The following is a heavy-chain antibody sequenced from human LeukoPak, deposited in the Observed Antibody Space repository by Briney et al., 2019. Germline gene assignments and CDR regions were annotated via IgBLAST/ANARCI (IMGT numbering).Heavy chain of an antibody. Sequence: GGSLRLSCAASGFTFSSYAMHWVRQAPGKGLEWVSLIYNDGRTYYADSVKGRCTISRDNLKNMLYLQMNSLKVEDTALYYCARGLFLSGYLDAFDIWGQGTVVTVSS. CDR1: GFTFSSYA. D-gene: IGHD3-22*01. CDR2: IYNDGRT. V-gene: IGHV3-53*01. J-gene: IGHJ3*02. CDR3: ARGLFLSGYLDAFDI.